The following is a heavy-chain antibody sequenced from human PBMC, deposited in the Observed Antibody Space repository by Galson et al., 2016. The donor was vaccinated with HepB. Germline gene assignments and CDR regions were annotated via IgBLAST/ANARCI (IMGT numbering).Heavy chain of an antibody. CDR2: ISYDGSHK. Sequence: SLRLSCAASGFTFTSYAMHWVRQAPGKGLEWVAVISYDGSHKYYADYVKGRFTISRDNSKNTLYLQMNSLRAEDTAVYYCARGSFWSGQLIRNYYGMDVWGKGTTVTVSS. J-gene: IGHJ6*04. CDR1: GFTFTSYA. CDR3: ARGSFWSGQLIRNYYGMDV. V-gene: IGHV3-30-3*01. D-gene: IGHD3-3*01.